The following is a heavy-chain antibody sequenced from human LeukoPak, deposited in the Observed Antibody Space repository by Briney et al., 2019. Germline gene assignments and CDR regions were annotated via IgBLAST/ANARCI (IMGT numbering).Heavy chain of an antibody. V-gene: IGHV1-2*02. D-gene: IGHD3-3*01. CDR2: INTNSGGT. CDR1: GYTFTPYY. J-gene: IGHJ5*02. Sequence: GASVKVSCKASGYTFTPYYMHWVRQAPGQGIEWMGWINTNSGGTNYEQKFQGRVTMTRDTSIGTAYMELSRMRSDDTAVYYCARGRITIFGVAANWFDPWGQGTLVTVSS. CDR3: ARGRITIFGVAANWFDP.